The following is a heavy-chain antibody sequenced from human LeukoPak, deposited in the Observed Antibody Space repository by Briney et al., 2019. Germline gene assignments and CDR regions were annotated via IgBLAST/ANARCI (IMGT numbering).Heavy chain of an antibody. J-gene: IGHJ5*02. Sequence: GGSLRLSCAASGFTFSSYAMSWVRQAPGKGLEWVSVISGSGGSTYYADSVKGRFTISRDNSNNTLYLQMDSLRAEDTALYYCAKGSGINHYHWIDPWGQGTLVTVSS. CDR2: ISGSGGST. CDR3: AKGSGINHYHWIDP. V-gene: IGHV3-23*01. D-gene: IGHD1-14*01. CDR1: GFTFSSYA.